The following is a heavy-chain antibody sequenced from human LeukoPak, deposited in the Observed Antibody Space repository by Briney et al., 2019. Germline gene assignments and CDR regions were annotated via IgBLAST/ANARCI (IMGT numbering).Heavy chain of an antibody. CDR1: GFTFTTYW. Sequence: ESLRLSCAASGFTFTTYWMSWIRQPPGKGLEWIGEINHSGSTNYNPSLKSRVTISVDTSKNQFSLKLSSVTAADTAVYYCAIRWGYYFDYWGQGTLVTVSS. J-gene: IGHJ4*02. CDR2: INHSGST. CDR3: AIRWGYYFDY. D-gene: IGHD7-27*01. V-gene: IGHV4-34*08.